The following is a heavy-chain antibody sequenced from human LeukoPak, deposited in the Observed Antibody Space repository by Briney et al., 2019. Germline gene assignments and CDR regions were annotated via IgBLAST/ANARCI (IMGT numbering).Heavy chain of an antibody. V-gene: IGHV5-51*01. CDR3: ERQGMIPY. D-gene: IGHD3-16*01. CDR2: IYPGDSDT. J-gene: IGHJ4*02. CDR1: VSFFINHW. Sequence: GASLQISGKGSVSFFINHWIGGVRQLPGTGLEWMGSIYPGDSDTRYSASLQGQVTISADSSSNTSYLQYISLKASNTAMYSWERQGMIPYWGQGTLVTVSS.